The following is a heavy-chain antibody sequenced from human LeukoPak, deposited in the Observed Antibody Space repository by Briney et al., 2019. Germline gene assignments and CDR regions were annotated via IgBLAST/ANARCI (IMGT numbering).Heavy chain of an antibody. V-gene: IGHV3-23*01. Sequence: GGSLRLSCAASGFTFSSYAMTWVRQAPGKGLEWVSGIISGSVGITYYADSVKGRFTISRDNSKNTLYLQMNSVRAEDTAVYYCAKNHVYCSGGSCYSIDYWGQGTLVTVSS. CDR2: IISGSVGIT. CDR3: AKNHVYCSGGSCYSIDY. CDR1: GFTFSSYA. J-gene: IGHJ4*02. D-gene: IGHD2-15*01.